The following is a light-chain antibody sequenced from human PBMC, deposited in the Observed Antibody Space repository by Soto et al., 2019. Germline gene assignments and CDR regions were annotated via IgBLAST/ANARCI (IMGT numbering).Light chain of an antibody. V-gene: IGLV1-44*01. CDR2: ANN. Sequence: QSVLTQPPSASGTPGQRVTISCCGSDSNIGSENVNWYQQVPGTAPKLLIYANNQRPSGVPDRFSVSKSGTSASLAIGGLQSEDEADYYCAAWDDSLKGWVFGGGTKVTVL. CDR1: DSNIGSEN. CDR3: AAWDDSLKGWV. J-gene: IGLJ3*02.